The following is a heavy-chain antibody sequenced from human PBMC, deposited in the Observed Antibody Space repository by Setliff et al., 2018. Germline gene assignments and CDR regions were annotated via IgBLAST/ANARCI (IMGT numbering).Heavy chain of an antibody. V-gene: IGHV4-34*01. J-gene: IGHJ4*02. Sequence: PSETLSLTCTVYGGSLSNYYWSWVRQPPGKGPEWIVEINHSGITNYNPSLKGRVTISVDTSKNQLSLKVNSVTVADTAVYFCATEGRGVTTAHWGQGTLVTV. CDR3: ATEGRGVTTAH. D-gene: IGHD4-17*01. CDR2: INHSGIT. CDR1: GGSLSNYY.